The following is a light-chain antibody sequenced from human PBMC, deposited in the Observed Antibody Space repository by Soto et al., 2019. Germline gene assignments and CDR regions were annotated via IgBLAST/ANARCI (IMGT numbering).Light chain of an antibody. CDR2: GAS. V-gene: IGKV3-15*01. Sequence: EIVMTQSPATLSVSPGERATLSCRASQSVSSNLAWYQQKPGQAPRLLIYGASTRATGIPARFIGSGSGTEFTLTISSLQSEDFAVDYCQQYNNWPPAYTFGRGTKLEIK. J-gene: IGKJ2*01. CDR1: QSVSSN. CDR3: QQYNNWPPAYT.